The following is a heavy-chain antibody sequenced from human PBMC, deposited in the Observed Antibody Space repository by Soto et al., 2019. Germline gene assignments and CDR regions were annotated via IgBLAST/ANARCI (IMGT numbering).Heavy chain of an antibody. V-gene: IGHV3-33*01. CDR1: GFTFSSYG. Sequence: GGSLRLSCAASGFTFSSYGMHWVRQAPGKGLEWVAVIWYDGSNKYYADSVKGRFTISRDNSKNTLYLQMNSLRAEDTAVYYCARDQVGYYDSSGSVDYWGQGTLVTVSS. D-gene: IGHD3-22*01. J-gene: IGHJ4*02. CDR2: IWYDGSNK. CDR3: ARDQVGYYDSSGSVDY.